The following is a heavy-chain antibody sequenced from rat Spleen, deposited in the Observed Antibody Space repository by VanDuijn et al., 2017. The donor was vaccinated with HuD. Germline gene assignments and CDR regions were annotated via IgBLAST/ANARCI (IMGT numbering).Heavy chain of an antibody. Sequence: EVQLVESGGGLVQPGRSLKLSCAASGFTFSNYYMAWVRQAPKKGLEWVATISTSGSRTYYPDSVKGRFTNSRDNAKSSLYLQMNSLKSEDTATYYCASADGSYYSSFDYWGQGVMVTVSS. CDR2: ISTSGSRT. CDR1: GFTFSNYY. V-gene: IGHV5-25*01. CDR3: ASADGSYYSSFDY. J-gene: IGHJ2*01. D-gene: IGHD1-12*02.